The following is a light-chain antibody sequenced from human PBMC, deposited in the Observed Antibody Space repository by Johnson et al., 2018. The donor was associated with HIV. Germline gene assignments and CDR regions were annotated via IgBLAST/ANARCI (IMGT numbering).Light chain of an antibody. CDR3: GTWDTILQTFV. J-gene: IGLJ1*01. CDR1: NSNIGNNY. CDR2: DNS. Sequence: QSVLTQPPSVSAAPGQKVTISCSGSNSNIGNNYVSWYQQVPGTAPKLLIYDNSKRPSGIPDRFSGSKSGTSATLGITRLQTGDEADYFCGTWDTILQTFVFGTGTEVSVL. V-gene: IGLV1-51*01.